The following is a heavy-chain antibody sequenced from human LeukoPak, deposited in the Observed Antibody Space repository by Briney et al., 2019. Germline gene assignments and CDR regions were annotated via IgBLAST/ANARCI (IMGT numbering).Heavy chain of an antibody. Sequence: SETLSLTCTVSGGSISSGDYSWSWLRQHPGKGLEWIGYIYYSGSTYYNPSLKSRVTISVDTSKNQFSLKLSSVTAADTAVYYCARDGGYSYGPFDYWGQGTLVTVSS. V-gene: IGHV4-31*03. CDR3: ARDGGYSYGPFDY. D-gene: IGHD5-18*01. J-gene: IGHJ4*02. CDR2: IYYSGST. CDR1: GGSISSGDYS.